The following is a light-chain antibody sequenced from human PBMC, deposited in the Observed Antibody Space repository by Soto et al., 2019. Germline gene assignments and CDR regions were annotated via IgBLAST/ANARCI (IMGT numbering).Light chain of an antibody. J-gene: IGKJ2*01. CDR2: STS. Sequence: ENVLTQSPGTLSLSPGERATLSCRASPSVSTNYLAWYQQKPGQAPRLLIYSTSTRATGIPDRFSGSGSGTDLTLTISRLEPEDFAVYYCQRYDSSLYTFGQGTKLEIK. V-gene: IGKV3-20*01. CDR3: QRYDSSLYT. CDR1: PSVSTNY.